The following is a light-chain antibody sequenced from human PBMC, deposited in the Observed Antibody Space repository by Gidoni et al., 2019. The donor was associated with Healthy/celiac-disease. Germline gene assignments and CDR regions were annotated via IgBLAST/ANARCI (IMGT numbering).Light chain of an antibody. J-gene: IGKJ1*01. CDR2: GAS. CDR3: QQYNNWPPWT. Sequence: EIVMTQSPATLSVSPGERATLSCRASQSVSSNLAWYQQKPGQAPRLLIYGASTRATGIPASFSGSGSGTEFTLTISSLQSEDFADYYCQQYNNWPPWTFGQGTKVEIK. V-gene: IGKV3-15*01. CDR1: QSVSSN.